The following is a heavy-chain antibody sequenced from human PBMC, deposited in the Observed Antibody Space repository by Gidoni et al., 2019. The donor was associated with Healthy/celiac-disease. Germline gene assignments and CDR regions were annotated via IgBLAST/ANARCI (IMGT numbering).Heavy chain of an antibody. J-gene: IGHJ5*02. D-gene: IGHD6-6*01. CDR2: IYYSGST. V-gene: IGHV4-39*01. CDR3: ARHVWDSSSSGWFDP. CDR1: GGSISSSSYY. Sequence: QLQLQESGPGLVKPSETLSLTCTVSGGSISSSSYYWGWIRQPPGKGLEWIGSIYYSGSTYYNPSLKSRVTISVDTSKNQFALKLSSVTAADTAVYYCARHVWDSSSSGWFDPWGQGTLGTVSS.